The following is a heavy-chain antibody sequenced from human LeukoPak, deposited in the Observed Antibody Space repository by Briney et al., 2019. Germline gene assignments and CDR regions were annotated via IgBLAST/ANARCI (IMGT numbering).Heavy chain of an antibody. CDR1: GGSCSGCY. CDR2: ITHSGGT. V-gene: IGHV4-34*01. CDR3: ARSPLWSSLSYDVYYFDY. D-gene: IGHD3-10*01. Sequence: SETLSLTCAVYGGSCSGCYWSWIRQPPGKGLEWIGEITHSGGTDYNPSLKSRVTISVDTSKDQFSLKLNSVTAADTAVYYCARSPLWSSLSYDVYYFDYWGQGTLVTVSS. J-gene: IGHJ4*02.